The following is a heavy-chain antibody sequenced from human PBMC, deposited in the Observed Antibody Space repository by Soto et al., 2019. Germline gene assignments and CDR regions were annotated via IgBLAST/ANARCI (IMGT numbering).Heavy chain of an antibody. Sequence: PSETLSLTCTVSGGSISIGGYYWSCIRQHPGKGLEWIGYIYYSGSTYYNPSLKSRVTISVDTSKNQFSLKLSSVTAADTAVYYCARRGVPASYYYYGMDVWGQGTTVTVSS. J-gene: IGHJ6*02. D-gene: IGHD2-2*01. CDR1: GGSISIGGYY. V-gene: IGHV4-31*03. CDR2: IYYSGST. CDR3: ARRGVPASYYYYGMDV.